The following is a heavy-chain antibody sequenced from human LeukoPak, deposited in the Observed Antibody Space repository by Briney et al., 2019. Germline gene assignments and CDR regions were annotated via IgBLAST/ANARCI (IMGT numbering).Heavy chain of an antibody. V-gene: IGHV3-23*01. J-gene: IGHJ6*02. D-gene: IGHD3-3*01. Sequence: PGGSLRLSCAASGFTFSSYAMSWVRQAPGKGLEWVSAISGGGGSTYYADSVKGRFTISRDNSKNTLYLQMNSLRAEDTAVYYCAKNAPVWSGSQTGYGMDVWGQGTTVTVSS. CDR2: ISGGGGST. CDR3: AKNAPVWSGSQTGYGMDV. CDR1: GFTFSSYA.